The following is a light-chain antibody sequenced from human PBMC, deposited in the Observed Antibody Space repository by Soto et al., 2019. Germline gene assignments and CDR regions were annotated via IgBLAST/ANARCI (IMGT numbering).Light chain of an antibody. Sequence: DTVMTQSPATLSVSPGGRATLSCRASQSVSSSYLAWYQQKPGQAPRLLIYGASSRATGIPDRFSGSGSGTDFTLTISRLEPEDFAVYYCKQYGSSPLTFGQGTRLEIK. J-gene: IGKJ5*01. CDR3: KQYGSSPLT. CDR1: QSVSSSY. V-gene: IGKV3-20*01. CDR2: GAS.